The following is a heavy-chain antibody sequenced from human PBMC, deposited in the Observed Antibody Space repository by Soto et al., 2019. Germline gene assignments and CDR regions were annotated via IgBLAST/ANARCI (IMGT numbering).Heavy chain of an antibody. CDR2: ISGSVVST. J-gene: IGHJ6*04. CDR3: ARDRTLKFYYGMEV. CDR1: VCTFKDFA. V-gene: IGHV3-23*01. Sequence: VVSLRRSCSCCVCTFKDFAISLFLLAPGRWLEWVSGISGSVVSTYYAASVKGRFTISRDNSKITVYLQMNSLRDEDTAIYYCARDRTLKFYYGMEVWGKGKTVNVSS.